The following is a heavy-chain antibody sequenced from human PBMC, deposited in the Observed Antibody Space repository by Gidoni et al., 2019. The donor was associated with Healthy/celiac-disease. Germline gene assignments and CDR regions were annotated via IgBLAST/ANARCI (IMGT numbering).Heavy chain of an antibody. CDR1: GGSISSSSYY. D-gene: IGHD2-15*01. Sequence: QLQLQESGPGLVKPSETLSLTCTVSGGSISSSSYYWGWIRQPPGKGLEWIGSIYYSGSTYYNPSLKSRVTISVDTSKNQFSLKLSSVTAADTAVYYCARLNRSFAFDIWGQGTMVTVSS. V-gene: IGHV4-39*01. CDR3: ARLNRSFAFDI. J-gene: IGHJ3*02. CDR2: IYYSGST.